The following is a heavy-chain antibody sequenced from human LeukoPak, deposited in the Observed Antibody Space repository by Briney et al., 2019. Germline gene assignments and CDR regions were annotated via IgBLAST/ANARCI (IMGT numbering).Heavy chain of an antibody. CDR3: TRQQLVFDC. J-gene: IGHJ4*02. D-gene: IGHD6-13*01. Sequence: PGGSLRLSCAASGFTFSNAWMSWVRQAPGKGLEWVGLIKSKTDGGTTDYAAPVKGRFTISRDGSKNTLYLQMNSLKTEDTAMYYCTRQQLVFDCWGQGILVTVSS. V-gene: IGHV3-15*01. CDR2: IKSKTDGGTT. CDR1: GFTFSNAW.